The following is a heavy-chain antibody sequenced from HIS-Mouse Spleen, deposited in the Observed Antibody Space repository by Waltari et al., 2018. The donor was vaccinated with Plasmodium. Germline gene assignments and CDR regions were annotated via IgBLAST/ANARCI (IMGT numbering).Heavy chain of an antibody. D-gene: IGHD3-10*01. CDR1: GFTVSSNY. Sequence: EVPLVESGGGLVQPGGSLRLSCAASGFTVSSNYLSWVRQAPGKGLEWVSVIYSGGSTYYADSVKGRFTISRDNSKNTLYLQMNSLRAEDTAVYYCARGSAGDAFDIWGQGTMVTVSS. CDR2: IYSGGST. J-gene: IGHJ3*02. CDR3: ARGSAGDAFDI. V-gene: IGHV3-66*01.